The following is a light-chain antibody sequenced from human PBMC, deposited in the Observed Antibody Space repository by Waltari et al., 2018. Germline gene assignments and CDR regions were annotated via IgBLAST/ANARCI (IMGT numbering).Light chain of an antibody. V-gene: IGKV3-11*01. J-gene: IGKJ2*01. Sequence: EIVLTQSPATLSLSPGETATLSCRASQSVGTHLAWYHQKPGQAPRLLIYDASNRATGIPDRFRGSGSGTDFTLTISSLEPEDFALYYCQQRSSWTPHTFGQGSRLEIK. CDR2: DAS. CDR3: QQRSSWTPHT. CDR1: QSVGTH.